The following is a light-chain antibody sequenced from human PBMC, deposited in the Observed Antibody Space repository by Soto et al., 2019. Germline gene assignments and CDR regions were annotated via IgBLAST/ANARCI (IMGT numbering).Light chain of an antibody. CDR3: QQYDNLPLT. CDR2: DAS. Sequence: DIQMTQSPSSLSASVGDRVTITCQASQDISNYLNWYQQKPGKAPKLLIYDASNLETGVPSRFSGSGSGTDFTFFTSCLQPEDIATYYCQQYDNLPLTVGGGTKVEIK. CDR1: QDISNY. J-gene: IGKJ4*01. V-gene: IGKV1-33*01.